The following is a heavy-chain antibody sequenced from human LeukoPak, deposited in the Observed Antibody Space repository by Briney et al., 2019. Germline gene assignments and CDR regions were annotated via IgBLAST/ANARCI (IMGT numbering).Heavy chain of an antibody. D-gene: IGHD3-10*01. CDR2: IYHSGST. CDR1: GGSISSSNW. CDR3: AGDGSGSYSLNY. V-gene: IGHV4-4*02. J-gene: IGHJ4*02. Sequence: SETLSLTCAVSGGSISSSNWWSWVRQPPGKGLEWIGEIYHSGSTLYNPSLKSRVTISVDKSKNQFSLKLSSVTAADTAVYYCAGDGSGSYSLNYWGQGTLVTVSS.